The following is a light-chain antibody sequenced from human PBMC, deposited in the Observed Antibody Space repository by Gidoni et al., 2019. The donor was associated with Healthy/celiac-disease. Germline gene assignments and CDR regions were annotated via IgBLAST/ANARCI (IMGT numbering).Light chain of an antibody. CDR3: QQRSNWPYT. CDR2: DAS. CDR1: QSVSSY. V-gene: IGKV3-11*01. J-gene: IGKJ2*01. Sequence: EIVFTQSPATLSLSPGERATLSCRASQSVSSYLAWYQQKPGQAPRLLIYDASSRATGIPARFSGSGSGTDFTLTISSLEPEDFAVYYCQQRSNWPYTFXQXTKLEIK.